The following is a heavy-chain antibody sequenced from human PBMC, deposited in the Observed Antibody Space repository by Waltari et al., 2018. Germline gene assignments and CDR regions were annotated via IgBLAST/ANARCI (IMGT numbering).Heavy chain of an antibody. CDR2: IDSSGTGK. D-gene: IGHD6-19*01. J-gene: IGHJ4*02. V-gene: IGHV3-48*03. CDR1: GFTLRAYE. CDR3: ARDSSSGWYPIGY. Sequence: EVQLVESGGGWVQPGGSLSLSGATFGFTLRAYEMSWVRQDPGKGLEWVSYIDSSGTGKYYADSVKGRFTISRDNAEKSLYLQMNSLRAEDTAVYYCARDSSSGWYPIGYWGQGTLVTVSS.